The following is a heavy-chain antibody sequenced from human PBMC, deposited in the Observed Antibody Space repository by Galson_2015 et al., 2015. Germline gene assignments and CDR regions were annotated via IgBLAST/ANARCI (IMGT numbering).Heavy chain of an antibody. Sequence: SLRLSCAASGFTFSTNSMNWVRQAPGKGLEWVSSISSDSTYIHYADSVKGRFTISRDNAKNSLFLQMNSLRVEDTAVYYCARGPTSRGYCSGGVCYGIYFDHWGQGTLVTVSS. D-gene: IGHD2-8*02. CDR2: ISSDSTYI. CDR1: GFTFSTNS. J-gene: IGHJ4*02. V-gene: IGHV3-21*01. CDR3: ARGPTSRGYCSGGVCYGIYFDH.